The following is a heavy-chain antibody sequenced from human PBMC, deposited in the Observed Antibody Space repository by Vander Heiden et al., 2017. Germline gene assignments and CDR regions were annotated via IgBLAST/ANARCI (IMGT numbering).Heavy chain of an antibody. CDR2: ISAYNGNT. J-gene: IGHJ4*02. D-gene: IGHD2-2*01. CDR3: ARAPGRRVLDY. CDR1: GYTFIDYG. V-gene: IGHV1-18*01. Sequence: QVHLVQSGGEVKKPGASVKVSCKASGYTFIDYGLSGVRQAPGQGLEWMGLISAYNGNTNYAQKLQGRLTMTTDTSTRTAYLELRSLTSDDTAVYFCARAPGRRVLDYWGQGTPVTVSS.